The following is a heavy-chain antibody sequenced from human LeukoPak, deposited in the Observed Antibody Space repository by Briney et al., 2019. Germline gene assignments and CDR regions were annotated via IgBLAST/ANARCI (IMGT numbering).Heavy chain of an antibody. CDR3: ARVDDSSGYYYVDY. Sequence: PGGSLRLSCAASGFTVSSNYMSWVRQAPGKGLEWVSVIYSGGSTYYADSVKGRFTISRDNSKNTLYLQMNSLRAEDTAVYYCARVDDSSGYYYVDYWGQGTLATVSS. D-gene: IGHD3-22*01. V-gene: IGHV3-53*01. J-gene: IGHJ4*02. CDR1: GFTVSSNY. CDR2: IYSGGST.